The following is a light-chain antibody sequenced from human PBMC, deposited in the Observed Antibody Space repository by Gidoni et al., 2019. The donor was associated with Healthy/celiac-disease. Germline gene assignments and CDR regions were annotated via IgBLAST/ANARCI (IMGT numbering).Light chain of an antibody. CDR1: QSVSSN. J-gene: IGKJ2*01. CDR2: GAS. CDR3: QQYNNWPPGYT. V-gene: IGKV3-15*01. Sequence: EIVMTQSPATLSVSPGERATLSCMASQSVSSNLAWYQQKPGQAPMLLLYGASTSANGIPARCSGSGSGTEFTLTISSLQSEDFAVYYCQQYNNWPPGYTFGQGTKLEIK.